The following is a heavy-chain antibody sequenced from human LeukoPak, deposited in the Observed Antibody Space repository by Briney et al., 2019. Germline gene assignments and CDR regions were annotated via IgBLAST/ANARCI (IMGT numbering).Heavy chain of an antibody. V-gene: IGHV4-39*01. Sequence: SETLSLTCTVSGGSINSNNYYWGWIRQPPGKGLEWIGSIYSSGSAYYNPSLKSRVTISVDTSKNQFSLRLSSVTAADTAVYYCQSQYLEWLLEYWGQGTLVTVSS. CDR1: GGSINSNNYY. D-gene: IGHD3-3*01. CDR3: QSQYLEWLLEY. CDR2: IYSSGSA. J-gene: IGHJ4*02.